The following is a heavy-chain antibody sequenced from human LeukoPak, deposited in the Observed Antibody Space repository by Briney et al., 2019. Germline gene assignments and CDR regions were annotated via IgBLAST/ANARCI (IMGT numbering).Heavy chain of an antibody. J-gene: IGHJ4*02. CDR1: GYSISSGYY. Sequence: PSETLSLTCTVSGYSISSGYYWGWIRPPPGKGLEWIGSIYHSGSTYYNPSLKSRVTISVDTSKNQFSLKLSSVTAADTAVYYCARDVGYITMIVVVIGGFDYWGQGTLVTVSS. CDR2: IYHSGST. CDR3: ARDVGYITMIVVVIGGFDY. V-gene: IGHV4-38-2*02. D-gene: IGHD3-22*01.